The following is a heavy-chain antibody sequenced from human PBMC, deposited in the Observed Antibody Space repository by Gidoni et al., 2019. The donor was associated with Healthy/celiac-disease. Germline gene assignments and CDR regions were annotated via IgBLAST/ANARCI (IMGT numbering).Heavy chain of an antibody. V-gene: IGHV5-51*01. CDR3: ARHREDTAMGMVAFDI. CDR2: IYPGDSDT. Sequence: EVQLVQSGAEVKKHGESLKISCKGSGYSFSNYWIGWVRQMPGKGLEWMGIIYPGDSDTRYNPSFQGQVTISADKSISTAYLQWSSLKASDTAIYYCARHREDTAMGMVAFDIWGQGTMVTVSS. CDR1: GYSFSNYW. D-gene: IGHD5-18*01. J-gene: IGHJ3*02.